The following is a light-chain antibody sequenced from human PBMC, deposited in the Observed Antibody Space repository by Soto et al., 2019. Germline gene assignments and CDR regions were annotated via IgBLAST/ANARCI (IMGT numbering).Light chain of an antibody. V-gene: IGKV3-11*01. J-gene: IGKJ1*01. CDR1: QSVSSY. CDR3: QQRSNSPWT. CDR2: DAS. Sequence: EIVLTQSPATLSLSPGERATISCRASQSVSSYLAWYQQKPGQAPRLLIYDASTRPSGIPARFSGSGSGTDFTLTISSLEPEDFAVYYCQQRSNSPWTFGQGTKVEIK.